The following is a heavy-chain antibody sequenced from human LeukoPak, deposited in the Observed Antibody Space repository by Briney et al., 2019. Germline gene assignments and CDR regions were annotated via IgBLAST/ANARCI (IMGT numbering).Heavy chain of an antibody. D-gene: IGHD3-9*01. Sequence: SVKVSCKASGGTFSSYAISWVRQAPGQGLEWMGGIIPIFGTANYAQKFQGRVTITADESTSTAYMELSSLRSEDTAVYYCAREIPRLRYFDWFPKGPGMDVGGKGTTVTVSA. CDR1: GGTFSSYA. CDR3: AREIPRLRYFDWFPKGPGMDV. J-gene: IGHJ6*04. CDR2: IIPIFGTA. V-gene: IGHV1-69*13.